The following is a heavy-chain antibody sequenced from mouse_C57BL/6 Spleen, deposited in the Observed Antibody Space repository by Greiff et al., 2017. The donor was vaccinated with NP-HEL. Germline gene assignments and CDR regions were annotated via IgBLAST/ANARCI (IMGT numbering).Heavy chain of an antibody. Sequence: QVQLQQPGAELVRPGSSVKLSCKASGYTFTSYWMDWVKQRPGQGLEWIGNIYPSDSETHYNQKFKDKATLTVDKSSSTAYMQLSSLTSEDSAVYYCARPLYYGSSLDYWGQGTTLTVSS. D-gene: IGHD1-1*01. J-gene: IGHJ2*01. CDR2: IYPSDSET. CDR3: ARPLYYGSSLDY. V-gene: IGHV1-61*01. CDR1: GYTFTSYW.